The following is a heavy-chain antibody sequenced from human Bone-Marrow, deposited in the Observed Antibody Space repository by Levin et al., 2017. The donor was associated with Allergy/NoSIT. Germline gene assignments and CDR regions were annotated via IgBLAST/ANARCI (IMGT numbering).Heavy chain of an antibody. V-gene: IGHV3-23*01. CDR2: ISGSGGST. Sequence: SGGSLRLSCAASGFTFGNYAMSWVRQTPEKGLQWVSAISGSGGSTYYADSVKGRFTISRDNSNNTLYLQMNGLRAEDTAIYYCAKWAVGDNWGQGTLVTVSS. J-gene: IGHJ4*02. CDR1: GFTFGNYA. D-gene: IGHD3-10*01. CDR3: AKWAVGDN.